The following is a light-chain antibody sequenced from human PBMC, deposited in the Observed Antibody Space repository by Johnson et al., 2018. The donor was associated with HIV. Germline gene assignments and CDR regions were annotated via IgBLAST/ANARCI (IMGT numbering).Light chain of an antibody. CDR3: GTWESSLSAGYV. Sequence: QSVLTQPPSVSGAPGQRVTISCTGSSSNIGAGYDVHWYQQLPGTAPKLLIYGNNNRPSGVPDRFSGSRSGTSASLAITGLQTGDEADYYCGTWESSLSAGYVVGAGTKVTVL. CDR1: SSNIGAGYD. CDR2: GNN. V-gene: IGLV1-40*01. J-gene: IGLJ1*01.